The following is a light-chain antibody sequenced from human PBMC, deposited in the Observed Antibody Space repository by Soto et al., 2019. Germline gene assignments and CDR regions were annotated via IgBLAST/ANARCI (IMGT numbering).Light chain of an antibody. V-gene: IGKV3-11*01. J-gene: IGKJ5*01. Sequence: EIVLTQSPATLSVSQGERATLSCRASQSVSSYLAWYQQKPGQAPRLLIYDASTRATGIPARFSGSGSGTDLTLRISSLEPEDFAVYYCQQRSNWPPSITFGQGTRLEI. CDR3: QQRSNWPPSIT. CDR1: QSVSSY. CDR2: DAS.